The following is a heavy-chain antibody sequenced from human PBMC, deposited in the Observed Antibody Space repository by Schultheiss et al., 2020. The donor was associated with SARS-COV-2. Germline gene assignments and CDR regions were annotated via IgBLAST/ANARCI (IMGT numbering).Heavy chain of an antibody. J-gene: IGHJ3*02. CDR1: GFTFSSYS. V-gene: IGHV3-66*01. Sequence: GGSLRLSCAASGFTFSSYSMNWVRQAPGKGLEWVSVIYSGGSTYYADSVKGRFTISRDNSKNTLYLQMNSLRAEDTAVYYCARKWEQDAFDIWGQGTMVTVSS. CDR3: ARKWEQDAFDI. CDR2: IYSGGST. D-gene: IGHD1-26*01.